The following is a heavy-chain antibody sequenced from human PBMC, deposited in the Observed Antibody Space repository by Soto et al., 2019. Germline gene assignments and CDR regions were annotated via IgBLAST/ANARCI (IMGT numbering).Heavy chain of an antibody. CDR3: ASLAVTTASYYGMDV. J-gene: IGHJ6*02. CDR2: IDPSDSYT. V-gene: IGHV5-10-1*01. D-gene: IGHD4-4*01. CDR1: GYSFTSYW. Sequence: GESLKISCKGSGYSFTSYWISWVRQMPGKGLEWMGRIDPSDSYTNYSPSFQGHVTISADKSISTAYLQWSSLKASDTAMYYCASLAVTTASYYGMDVWGQWTTVNVSS.